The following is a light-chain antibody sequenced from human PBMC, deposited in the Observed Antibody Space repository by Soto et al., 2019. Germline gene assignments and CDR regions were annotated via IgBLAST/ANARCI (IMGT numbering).Light chain of an antibody. CDR1: SSNIGSNT. Sequence: QPVLTQPPSASGTPGQRVTISCSGSSSNIGSNTVNWYQQLPGTAPTLLIYSNNQRPSGVPDRFSGSTSGTSASLAISGLQSEDEADYYCAAWDDSLSVVFGGGTKLTVL. CDR2: SNN. CDR3: AAWDDSLSVV. J-gene: IGLJ2*01. V-gene: IGLV1-44*01.